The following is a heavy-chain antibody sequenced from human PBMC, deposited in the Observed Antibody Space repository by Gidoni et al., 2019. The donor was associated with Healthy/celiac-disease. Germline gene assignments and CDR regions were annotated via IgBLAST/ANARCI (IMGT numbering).Heavy chain of an antibody. J-gene: IGHJ6*03. CDR2: IKQDGSEK. CDR3: ARDAWDIVVVPAAIRYYYMDV. D-gene: IGHD2-2*01. Sequence: EVQLVASGGGLVQPGGSLRLSWAASGFLFSGYLLGWGSQAPGKGLEWVANIKQDGSEKYYGDSVKGRFTISRDNAKNSLYLQMNSLRAEDTAVYYCARDAWDIVVVPAAIRYYYMDVWGKGTTVTVSS. V-gene: IGHV3-7*01. CDR1: GFLFSGYL.